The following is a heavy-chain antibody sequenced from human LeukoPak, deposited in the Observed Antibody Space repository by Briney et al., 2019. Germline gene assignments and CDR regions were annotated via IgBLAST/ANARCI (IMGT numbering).Heavy chain of an antibody. Sequence: GSLRLSCVASGFTFSTYSMNWVRQAPGKGLEWVSYISGTSNTIYYADSVKGRFTISRDNSKNTLYLQMNSLRAEDTAVYYCAKDPGELGLYWGQGTLVTVAS. D-gene: IGHD3-10*01. CDR1: GFTFSTYS. J-gene: IGHJ4*02. CDR3: AKDPGELGLY. CDR2: ISGTSNTI. V-gene: IGHV3-48*01.